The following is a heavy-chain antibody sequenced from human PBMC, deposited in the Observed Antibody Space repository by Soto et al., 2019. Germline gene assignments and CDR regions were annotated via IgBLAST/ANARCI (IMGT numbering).Heavy chain of an antibody. CDR1: GFTFSSYA. Sequence: SLRLSCAASGFTFSSYAISWVRQAPGKGLEWVSAISGSGGSTYYADSVKGRFTISRDNSKNTLYLQMNSLRAEDTAVYYCAKDTYCSGGSCYSGPIDYWGQGTLVTVSS. D-gene: IGHD2-15*01. CDR2: ISGSGGST. CDR3: AKDTYCSGGSCYSGPIDY. V-gene: IGHV3-23*01. J-gene: IGHJ4*02.